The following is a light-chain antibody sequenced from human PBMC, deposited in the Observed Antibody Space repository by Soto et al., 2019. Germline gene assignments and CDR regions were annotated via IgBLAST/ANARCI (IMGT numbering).Light chain of an antibody. CDR3: AAWDDSLTGVI. CDR1: SSNIGSNI. V-gene: IGLV1-44*01. J-gene: IGLJ2*01. Sequence: QSAVTQPPSASGTPGQRVTISCSGSSSNIGSNIVNWYQQLPGTAPKLLIFNNNQRPSGVPDRFSGSKSGTSASLAISGLQSEDEADYYCAAWDDSLTGVIFGGGTQLTVL. CDR2: NNN.